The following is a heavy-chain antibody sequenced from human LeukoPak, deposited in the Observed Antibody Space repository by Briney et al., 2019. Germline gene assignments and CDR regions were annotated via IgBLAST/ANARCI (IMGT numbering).Heavy chain of an antibody. J-gene: IGHJ6*02. CDR1: GFTFGQYA. CDR3: AKDRGGYYGSGTSYYFYGMDV. V-gene: IGHV3-43*02. D-gene: IGHD3-10*01. CDR2: ISGDGDAT. Sequence: PGGPLRLSCAASGFTFGQYAMHWVRQAPGRGLEWAAVISGDGDATHYVDSVKCRFSISRDQSRSFLHLQMDTLRPEDTALYYCAKDRGGYYGSGTSYYFYGMDVWGQGTTVIVSS.